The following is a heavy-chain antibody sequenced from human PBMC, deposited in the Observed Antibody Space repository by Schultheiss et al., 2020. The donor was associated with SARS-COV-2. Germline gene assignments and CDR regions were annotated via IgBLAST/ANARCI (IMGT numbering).Heavy chain of an antibody. CDR1: GTPFNNYA. D-gene: IGHD3-22*01. V-gene: IGHV1-69*06. Sequence: SVKVSCKASGTPFNNYAFSWVRQAPGHGLEWMGGIIPSSGTANYAQKFQGRVTITADKSSSTAYMDLRSLRSEDTAVYYCARATDRYYYDSSGYFAFDYWGQGTLVTVSS. J-gene: IGHJ4*02. CDR3: ARATDRYYYDSSGYFAFDY. CDR2: IIPSSGTA.